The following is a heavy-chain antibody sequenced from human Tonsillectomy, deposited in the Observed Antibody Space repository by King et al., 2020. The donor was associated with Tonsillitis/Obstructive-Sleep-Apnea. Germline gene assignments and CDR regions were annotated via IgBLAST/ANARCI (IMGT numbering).Heavy chain of an antibody. J-gene: IGHJ4*02. D-gene: IGHD6-19*01. V-gene: IGHV3-30*04. Sequence: VQLVESGGGVVQPGRSLRLSCAASGFTFSSYGMHWVRQTPGKGLEWVAFISYDGSKKYYADSVKGGFPISRDNSRYTLCLKMNSLRAEDTAVYYCAREIGSSGLYPHFDYWGQGTLVTVSS. CDR3: AREIGSSGLYPHFDY. CDR2: ISYDGSKK. CDR1: GFTFSSYG.